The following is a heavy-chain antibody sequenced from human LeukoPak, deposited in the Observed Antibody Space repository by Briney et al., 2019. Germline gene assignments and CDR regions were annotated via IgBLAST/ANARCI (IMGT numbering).Heavy chain of an antibody. Sequence: GRSLRLSCAASGFTFSSYAMHWVRQAPGKGLEWVAVISYDGSNKYYADSVKGRFTISRDNSKNTLYLQMNSLRAEDTAVYYCARDGGGDIVVVVAATQMDVWGQGTTVTVSS. D-gene: IGHD2-15*01. V-gene: IGHV3-30-3*01. CDR2: ISYDGSNK. J-gene: IGHJ6*02. CDR1: GFTFSSYA. CDR3: ARDGGGDIVVVVAATQMDV.